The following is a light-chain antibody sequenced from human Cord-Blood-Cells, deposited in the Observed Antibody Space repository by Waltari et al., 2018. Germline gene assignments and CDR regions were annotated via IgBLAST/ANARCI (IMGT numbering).Light chain of an antibody. J-gene: IGLJ3*02. CDR2: GKN. CDR1: SLRSYY. V-gene: IGLV3-19*01. Sequence: SSELTQDPAVSVALGQTVRITCQGDSLRSYYASWYQQKPGQAPVLVIYGKNNRPSGIPDRFSGSSSVNTASLTITGAQAEDEADYYCNSRDSSGTHWVFGGGTKLTVL. CDR3: NSRDSSGTHWV.